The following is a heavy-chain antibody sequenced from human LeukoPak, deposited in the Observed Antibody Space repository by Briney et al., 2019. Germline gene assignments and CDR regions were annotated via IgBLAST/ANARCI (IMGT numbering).Heavy chain of an antibody. CDR1: GFTVSTNY. D-gene: IGHD3-16*02. J-gene: IGHJ3*02. Sequence: GGSLRLSCAASGFTVSTNYMTWVRQAPGRGLDWVSVIYSGGTTYYADSVKGRFTISRDNSKNTLDLQMNSLRAEDTAVYYCARDPRAMIVMKAFDIWGQGTMVTVSS. V-gene: IGHV3-66*02. CDR2: IYSGGTT. CDR3: ARDPRAMIVMKAFDI.